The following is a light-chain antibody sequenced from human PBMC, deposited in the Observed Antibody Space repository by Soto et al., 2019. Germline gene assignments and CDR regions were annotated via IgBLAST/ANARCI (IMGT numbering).Light chain of an antibody. CDR3: QQYNSFAPWT. V-gene: IGKV1-5*03. CDR2: EAS. CDR1: QSISSW. Sequence: DIQMTQSPSTLSASVGDRVTITCRASQSISSWLAWYQQKPGKAPKLLIYEASSLETGVPSRFSGSGSGTESTLTISSRQPDDCATYYCQQYNSFAPWTFGQGTKVEIK. J-gene: IGKJ1*01.